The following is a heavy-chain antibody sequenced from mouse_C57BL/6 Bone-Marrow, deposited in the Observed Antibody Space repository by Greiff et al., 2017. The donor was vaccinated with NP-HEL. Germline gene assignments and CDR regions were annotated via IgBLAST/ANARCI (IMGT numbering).Heavy chain of an antibody. Sequence: QVQLKQPGAELVKPGASVKLSCKASGYTFTSYWMHWVKQRPGQGLEWIGMIHPNSGSTNYNEKFKSKATLTVDKSSSTAYMQLSSLTSEDSAVYYCARERDYYGSSYWYFDVWGTGTTVTVSS. CDR1: GYTFTSYW. V-gene: IGHV1-64*01. CDR2: IHPNSGST. D-gene: IGHD1-1*01. J-gene: IGHJ1*03. CDR3: ARERDYYGSSYWYFDV.